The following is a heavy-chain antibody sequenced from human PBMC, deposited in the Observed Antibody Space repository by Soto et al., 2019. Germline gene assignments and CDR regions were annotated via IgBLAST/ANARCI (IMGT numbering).Heavy chain of an antibody. J-gene: IGHJ6*02. CDR3: AKDKSNVDLSVYYYNGLDA. CDR1: GFTFEDYA. D-gene: IGHD3-10*01. CDR2: ISWDSGKI. Sequence: SLRLSCAGSGFTFEDYAMHWVRQDPVKGLEWVASISWDSGKIGYADSVKGRFTISRDNAKNSLYLQMDSLRADDTALYFCAKDKSNVDLSVYYYNGLDAWGQGTTVTVSS. V-gene: IGHV3-9*01.